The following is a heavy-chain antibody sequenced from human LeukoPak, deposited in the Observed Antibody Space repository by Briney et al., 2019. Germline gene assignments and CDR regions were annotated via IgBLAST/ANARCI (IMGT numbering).Heavy chain of an antibody. Sequence: GGSLRLSCAASGFTFSSYGMHWVRQAPGKGLEWVAFIRYDGSNKYYADSVKGRFTISRDNSKNTLYLQMNSLRAGDTAVYYCAKEHNVAYSGIIRGAFDIWGQGTMVTVSS. CDR1: GFTFSSYG. CDR3: AKEHNVAYSGIIRGAFDI. V-gene: IGHV3-30*02. D-gene: IGHD1-26*01. J-gene: IGHJ3*02. CDR2: IRYDGSNK.